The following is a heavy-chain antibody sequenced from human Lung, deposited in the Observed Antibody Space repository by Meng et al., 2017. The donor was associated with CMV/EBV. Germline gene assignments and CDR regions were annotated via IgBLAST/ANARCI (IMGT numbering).Heavy chain of an antibody. J-gene: IGHJ4*02. D-gene: IGHD1-1*01. V-gene: IGHV3-11*04. CDR1: GFTFSDYY. CDR3: ARFVKDTSTWYSNYFDH. CDR2: ISDSGDAK. Sequence: GGSXRLXCAASGFTFSDYYMSWIRQAPGKGLEWVSYISDSGDAKFYGDSGKGRFTISRDNAKRSIFLQLNSLRADDTAVYYCARFVKDTSTWYSNYFDHLGQGXLVTVSS.